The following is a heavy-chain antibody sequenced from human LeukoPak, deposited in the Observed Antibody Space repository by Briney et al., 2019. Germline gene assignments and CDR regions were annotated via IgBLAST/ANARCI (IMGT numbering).Heavy chain of an antibody. V-gene: IGHV3-21*01. CDR2: ISRSSSYR. CDR1: GFTFSSYS. CDR3: ARDYCSGGSCYYFDY. Sequence: GGSLRLSCAASGFTFSSYSMNWVRQAPGKGLEWVSSISRSSSYRYYADSVKGRFTISRDNAKNSLYLQMNSLRAEDTAVYYCARDYCSGGSCYYFDYWGQGTLVTVSS. D-gene: IGHD2-15*01. J-gene: IGHJ4*02.